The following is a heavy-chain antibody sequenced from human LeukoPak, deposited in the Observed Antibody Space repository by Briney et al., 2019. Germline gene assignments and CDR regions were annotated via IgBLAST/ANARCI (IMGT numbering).Heavy chain of an antibody. CDR1: GGTFSSYA. V-gene: IGHV1-69*13. Sequence: SVKVSCKASGGTFSSYAVSWVRQAPGQGPEWVGGIIPMSGTANYAQKFQGRVTITADESTSTAFMELSSLRSEDTAIYYCASPVKYYDTWSGYPPFDYWGPGNPGHRLL. D-gene: IGHD3-3*01. J-gene: IGHJ4*02. CDR3: ASPVKYYDTWSGYPPFDY. CDR2: IIPMSGTA.